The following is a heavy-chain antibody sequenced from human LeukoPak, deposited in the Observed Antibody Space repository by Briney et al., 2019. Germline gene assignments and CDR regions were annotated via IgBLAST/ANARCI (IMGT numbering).Heavy chain of an antibody. CDR2: IYHSGST. CDR1: GYSISSGYY. D-gene: IGHD6-6*01. V-gene: IGHV4-38-2*02. Sequence: SETLSLTCTVSGYSISSGYYWGWIRQPPGKGLEWIGSIYHSGSTYYNPSLKSRVSRSVDTSKNQFSLKLSSVTAADTAVYYCVRSSSSIFDYWGQGTLVTVSP. CDR3: VRSSSSIFDY. J-gene: IGHJ4*02.